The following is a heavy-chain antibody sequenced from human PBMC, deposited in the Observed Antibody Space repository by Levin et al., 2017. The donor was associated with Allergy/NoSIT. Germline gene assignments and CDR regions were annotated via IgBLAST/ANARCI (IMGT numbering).Heavy chain of an antibody. V-gene: IGHV1-2*02. J-gene: IGHJ6*02. Sequence: ASVKVSCKASGYTFTGYYMHWVRQAPGQGLEWMGWINPNSGGTNYAQKFQGRVTMTRDTSISTAYMELSRLRSDDTAVYYCARASYQLLYLSLPHYGMDVWGQGTTVTVSS. CDR1: GYTFTGYY. CDR2: INPNSGGT. D-gene: IGHD2-2*02. CDR3: ARASYQLLYLSLPHYGMDV.